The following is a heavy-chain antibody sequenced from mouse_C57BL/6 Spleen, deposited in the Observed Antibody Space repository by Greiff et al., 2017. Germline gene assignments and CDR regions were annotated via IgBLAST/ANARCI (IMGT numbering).Heavy chain of an antibody. Sequence: EVQLQQSGAELVRPGASVKLSCTASGFNIKDYYMHWVKQRPEQGLEWIGRIDPEDGDTEYAPKFQGKATMTADTSSNTAYLQLSSLTSEDTAVYYCTTGITPTGAWFAYWGQGTLVTVSA. V-gene: IGHV14-1*01. J-gene: IGHJ3*01. CDR3: TTGITPTGAWFAY. CDR2: IDPEDGDT. D-gene: IGHD1-1*01. CDR1: GFNIKDYY.